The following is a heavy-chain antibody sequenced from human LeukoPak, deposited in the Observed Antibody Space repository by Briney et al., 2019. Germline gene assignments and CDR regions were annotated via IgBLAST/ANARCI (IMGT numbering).Heavy chain of an antibody. D-gene: IGHD6-13*01. Sequence: SVKVSCKASGGTFSSYAISWVRQAPGQGLEWMGGIIPIFGTANYAQKFQGRVTITADESTSTAYMELSSVRSEDTAVYYCARGEAAAGHYYYYGMDVWGQGTTVTVSS. J-gene: IGHJ6*02. CDR1: GGTFSSYA. CDR3: ARGEAAAGHYYYYGMDV. CDR2: IIPIFGTA. V-gene: IGHV1-69*13.